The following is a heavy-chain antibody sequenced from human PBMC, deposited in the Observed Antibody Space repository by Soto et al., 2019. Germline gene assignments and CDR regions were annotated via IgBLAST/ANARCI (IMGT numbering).Heavy chain of an antibody. D-gene: IGHD3-3*01. V-gene: IGHV3-23*01. CDR2: ISGSGGDT. Sequence: EVQLLESGGGLVQPGGSLRLSCAASGFSFSTYGMGWVHQPPGKGLEWVSGISGSGGDTYYAYSVKVRFTISRDNSKNTRYMRMNILRTEDKAVYYCEKRDNSILIIGPKSAFDVWGPGTVVTVSS. CDR3: EKRDNSILIIGPKSAFDV. CDR1: GFSFSTYG. J-gene: IGHJ3*01.